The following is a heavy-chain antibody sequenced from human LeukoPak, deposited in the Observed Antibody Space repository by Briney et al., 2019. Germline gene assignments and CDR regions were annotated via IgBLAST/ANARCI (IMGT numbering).Heavy chain of an antibody. CDR2: INPSGGST. J-gene: IGHJ6*03. V-gene: IGHV1-46*01. D-gene: IGHD2-2*02. Sequence: ASVKVSCKASGYTFTGYYMHWVRQAPGQGLEWMGIINPSGGSTSYAQKFQGRVTMTRDTSTSTVYMELSSLRSEDTAVYYCAREGCSSTSCYKRYYYYYMDVWGEGTTVTVSS. CDR1: GYTFTGYY. CDR3: AREGCSSTSCYKRYYYYYMDV.